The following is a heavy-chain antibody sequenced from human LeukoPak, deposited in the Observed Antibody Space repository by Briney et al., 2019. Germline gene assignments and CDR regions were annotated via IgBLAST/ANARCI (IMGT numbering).Heavy chain of an antibody. D-gene: IGHD4-17*01. J-gene: IGHJ2*01. Sequence: GGSLRLSCAASGFTFSSYGMHWVRQAPGKGLEWVAVIWYDGSNKYYADSVKGRFTISRDNSKNTLYLQMNSLRAEDTAVYYCARRPYGDYESWYFDLWGRGTLVTVSS. V-gene: IGHV3-33*01. CDR1: GFTFSSYG. CDR3: ARRPYGDYESWYFDL. CDR2: IWYDGSNK.